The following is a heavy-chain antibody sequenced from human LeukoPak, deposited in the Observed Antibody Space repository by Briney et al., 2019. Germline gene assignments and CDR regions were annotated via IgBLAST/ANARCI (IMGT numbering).Heavy chain of an antibody. J-gene: IGHJ4*02. V-gene: IGHV4-39*01. CDR3: ARLTKGRYFDYIFAF. CDR2: INFIGRT. D-gene: IGHD3-9*01. CDR1: GFSVSDPLSY. Sequence: PSETLSLTCTVSGFSVSDPLSYWGWVRQPPGKGLEWIAEINFIGRTSYNSSLNSRVTMSVDTSKNKFSLKMTSLTAADTAVYFCARLTKGRYFDYIFAFWGQGILVTVSS.